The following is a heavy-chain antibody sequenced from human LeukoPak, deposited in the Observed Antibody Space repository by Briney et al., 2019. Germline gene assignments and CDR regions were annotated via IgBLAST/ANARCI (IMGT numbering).Heavy chain of an antibody. J-gene: IGHJ6*02. Sequence: SVKVSCKASGYTFTSYGISWVRQAPGQGLEWMGRIIPILGIANYAQKFQGRVTITADKSTSTAYMELSSLRSEDTAVYYCARDQYPYGMDVWGQGTTVTVSS. CDR1: GYTFTSYG. CDR2: IIPILGIA. CDR3: ARDQYPYGMDV. V-gene: IGHV1-69*04. D-gene: IGHD4-11*01.